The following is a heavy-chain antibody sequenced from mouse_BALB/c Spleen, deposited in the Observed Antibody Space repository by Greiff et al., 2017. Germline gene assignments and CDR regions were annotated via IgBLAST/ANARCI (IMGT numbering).Heavy chain of an antibody. V-gene: IGHV5-12-2*01. CDR2: ISNGGGST. CDR3: ARGIYYDPYFDY. CDR1: GFTFSSYT. Sequence: EVKLEESGGGLVQPGGSLKLSCAASGFTFSSYTMSWVRQTPEKRLEWVAYISNGGGSTYYPDTVKGRFTISRDNAKNTLYLQMSSLKSEDTAMYYCARGIYYDPYFDYWGQGTTLTVSA. D-gene: IGHD2-4*01. J-gene: IGHJ2*01.